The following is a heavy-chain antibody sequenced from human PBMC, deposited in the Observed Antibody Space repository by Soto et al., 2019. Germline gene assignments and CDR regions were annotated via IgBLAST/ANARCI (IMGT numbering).Heavy chain of an antibody. CDR2: ISAYKGNT. J-gene: IGHJ3*02. CDR1: GYTFTSYG. D-gene: IGHD3-3*01. CDR3: AREASGITIFGVVMADALDI. V-gene: IGHV1-18*01. Sequence: GASVKVSCKASGYTFTSYGISWVRQAPGQGLEWVGWISAYKGNTNYSQKLQGRVTMTTDTSTSTAYMEVRSLRSDDTAVYYCAREASGITIFGVVMADALDIWGQGTMVTVSS.